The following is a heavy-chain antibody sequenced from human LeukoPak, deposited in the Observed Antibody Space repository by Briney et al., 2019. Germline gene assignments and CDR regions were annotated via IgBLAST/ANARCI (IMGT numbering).Heavy chain of an antibody. CDR1: GGSISNHY. J-gene: IGHJ5*02. V-gene: IGHV4-59*11. Sequence: SETLSLTCTVSGGSISNHYWSWLRQPPGKGLEWIGYIYYSGSTNYNPSLKSRVTMSVDTSKNQFSLILSSVTAADTAVYYCARLRDWFDPWGQGTLVTVSS. CDR2: IYYSGST. CDR3: ARLRDWFDP.